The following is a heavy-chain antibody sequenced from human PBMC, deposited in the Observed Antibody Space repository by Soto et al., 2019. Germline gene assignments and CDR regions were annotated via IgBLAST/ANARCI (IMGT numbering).Heavy chain of an antibody. Sequence: KQSQTLSLTCAISGDSVSGNDDVWNWIRQSPSRGLEWLGRTYYRSKWYIEYNEYAVSVKSRIIISPDTSKNQVSLQLHSVTPDDTAVYYCARDFPRTDAFDIWGQGTMVTVSS. CDR1: GDSVSGNDDV. CDR3: ARDFPRTDAFDI. CDR2: TYYRSKWYIEYN. J-gene: IGHJ3*02. V-gene: IGHV6-1*01.